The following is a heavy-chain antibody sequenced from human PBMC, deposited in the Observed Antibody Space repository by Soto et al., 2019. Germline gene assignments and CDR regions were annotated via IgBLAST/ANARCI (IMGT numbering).Heavy chain of an antibody. CDR3: AREPYCSSTSCYGGSGAFDI. J-gene: IGHJ3*02. CDR2: INPSGGST. V-gene: IGHV1-46*01. D-gene: IGHD2-2*01. CDR1: GYTFTSYY. Sequence: GASVKVSCKASGYTFTSYYMHWVRQAPGQGLEWMGIINPSGGSTSYAQKFQGRVTMTRDTSTSTVYMELSSLRSEDTAVYYCAREPYCSSTSCYGGSGAFDIWGQGTMVTVSS.